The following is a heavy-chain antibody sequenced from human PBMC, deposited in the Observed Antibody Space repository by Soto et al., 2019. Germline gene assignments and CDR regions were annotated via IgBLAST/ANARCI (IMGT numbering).Heavy chain of an antibody. V-gene: IGHV3-13*05. CDR2: IGSAHDP. CDR3: ARAYLGRLPRRADYYYALDV. J-gene: IGHJ6*02. D-gene: IGHD1-26*01. CDR1: GFTFSTYD. Sequence: PGGSLRLSCAASGFTFSTYDMHWVRQVPGKGLEWVSAIGSAHDPYYLGSVKGQFSISRENAKNSLYLQMNSLTTGDTAVYYCARAYLGRLPRRADYYYALDVWGQGTTVTVSS.